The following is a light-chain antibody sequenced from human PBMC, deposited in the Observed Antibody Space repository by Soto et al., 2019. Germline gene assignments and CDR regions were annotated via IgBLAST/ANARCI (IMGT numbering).Light chain of an antibody. Sequence: QSVLTQSSSASASLGSSVKLTCTLSSGHSSYIIAWHQHQPGKAPRYLMKLEGSGSYNKGSGVPDRFSGSSSGADRYLTISNLQSEDEADYYCETWDSNTKVFGEGTKLTV. J-gene: IGLJ3*02. CDR2: LEGSGSY. CDR1: SGHSSYI. CDR3: ETWDSNTKV. V-gene: IGLV4-60*03.